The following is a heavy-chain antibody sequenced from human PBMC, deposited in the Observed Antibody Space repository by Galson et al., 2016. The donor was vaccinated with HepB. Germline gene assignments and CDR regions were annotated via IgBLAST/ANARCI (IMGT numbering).Heavy chain of an antibody. J-gene: IGHJ4*02. V-gene: IGHV2-5*02. D-gene: IGHD6-6*01. CDR2: IYWDDDK. CDR1: GFSLSTNGVG. Sequence: PALVKPTQTLTLTCTFSGFSLSTNGVGVGWIRQPPGKALQWLALIYWDDDKRYSPSLKSRLTITEDISENQVVLTVTNMDPVDTATYYCAHKRPGDSSYDYWGQGTLVTVSS. CDR3: AHKRPGDSSYDY.